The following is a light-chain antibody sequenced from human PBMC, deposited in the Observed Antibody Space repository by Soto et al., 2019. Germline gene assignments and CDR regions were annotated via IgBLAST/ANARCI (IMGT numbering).Light chain of an antibody. CDR1: QSVSRY. CDR3: QQRSNWPPALT. J-gene: IGKJ4*01. V-gene: IGKV3-11*01. Sequence: EIVLTQSPATLSLSPGERATLSCRASQSVSRYLAWYQQKPGQAPRLLIYDASSRATGIPARFSGSGSGTDFTLTISSLEREDFAVYYCQQRSNWPPALTFGGGTKVEIK. CDR2: DAS.